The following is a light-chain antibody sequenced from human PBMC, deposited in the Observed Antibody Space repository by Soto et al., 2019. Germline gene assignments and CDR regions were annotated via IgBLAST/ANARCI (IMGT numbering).Light chain of an antibody. CDR3: SSYTRSSTVV. Sequence: QSALTQPASVSGSPGQWITISCTGSNNDVGAYNYVSWYQQHPGKAPKTMIYDVSNRPSGVSNRFSGSKSGNTASLTISGLQAEDEADYYCSSYTRSSTVVFGGGTKLTVL. V-gene: IGLV2-14*03. CDR2: DVS. J-gene: IGLJ3*02. CDR1: NNDVGAYNY.